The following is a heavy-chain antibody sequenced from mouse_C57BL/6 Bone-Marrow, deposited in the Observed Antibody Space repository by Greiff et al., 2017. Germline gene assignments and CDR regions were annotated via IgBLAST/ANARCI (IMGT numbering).Heavy chain of an antibody. J-gene: IGHJ1*03. V-gene: IGHV14-2*01. Sequence: VQLQQSGAELVKPGASVKLSCTASGFNINDYYMHWVKQRPEQGLEWIGRIDPEDGETKYAPKFQGKATITADTSSTTAYLQLSSLTSEDTAVYDCARGGLLLRCYGYFDVWGKGTTVTVSA. CDR2: IDPEDGET. D-gene: IGHD1-1*01. CDR3: ARGGLLLRCYGYFDV. CDR1: GFNINDYY.